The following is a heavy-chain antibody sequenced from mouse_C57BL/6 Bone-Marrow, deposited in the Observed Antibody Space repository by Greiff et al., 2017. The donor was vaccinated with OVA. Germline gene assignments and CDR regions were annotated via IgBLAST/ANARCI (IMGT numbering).Heavy chain of an antibody. D-gene: IGHD1-1*01. Sequence: QVQLQQPGAELVRPGSSVKLSCKASGYTFTSYWMDWVKQRPGQGLEWIGNIYPSDSETHYNQKFKDKATLTVDKSSSTAYMQLSSLTSEDSAVYYCAHYGSSSGWYCDVWGTGTTVTVSS. J-gene: IGHJ1*03. CDR3: AHYGSSSGWYCDV. V-gene: IGHV1-61*01. CDR1: GYTFTSYW. CDR2: IYPSDSET.